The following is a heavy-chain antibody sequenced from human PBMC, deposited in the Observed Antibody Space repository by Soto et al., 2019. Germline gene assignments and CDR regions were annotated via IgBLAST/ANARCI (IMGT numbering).Heavy chain of an antibody. D-gene: IGHD3-3*01. V-gene: IGHV4-59*01. J-gene: IGHJ6*02. CDR2: THNTGTT. CDR1: GDSISGYY. CDR3: ARGKLRFLEWSPLGMDV. Sequence: PSETLSLTCTVFGDSISGYYWNWIRQPPGEGLEWVGHTHNTGTTNYSPSLKSRVTISIDTSKNQFSLKLTSVTAADTAVYYCARGKLRFLEWSPLGMDVWGQGTTVTVSS.